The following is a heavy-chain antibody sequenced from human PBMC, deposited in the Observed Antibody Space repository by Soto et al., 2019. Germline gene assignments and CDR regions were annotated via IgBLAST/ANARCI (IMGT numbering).Heavy chain of an antibody. CDR2: IYYSGST. CDR1: GGSISSGGYY. V-gene: IGHV4-31*03. CDR3: ARVPLLAYCGGDCSSFDY. Sequence: QVQLQESGPGLVKPSQTLSLTCTVSGGSISSGGYYWSWIRQHPGKGLEWIGYIYYSGSTYYNPSLQSRFTISVDTSKNQSSLKLSSVTAADTAVYYCARVPLLAYCGGDCSSFDYWGQGTLVTVSS. J-gene: IGHJ4*02. D-gene: IGHD2-21*02.